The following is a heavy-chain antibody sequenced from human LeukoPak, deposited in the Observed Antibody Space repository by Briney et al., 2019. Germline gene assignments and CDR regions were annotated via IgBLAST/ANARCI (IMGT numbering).Heavy chain of an antibody. D-gene: IGHD5-18*01. CDR2: IYYSGST. CDR1: GGSISSGDYY. V-gene: IGHV4-30-4*01. Sequence: SETLSLTCTVSGGSISSGDYYWSWIRQPPGKGLEWIGYIYYSGSTYYNPSLKSRVTISVDTSKNQFSLKLSSVTAADTAVYYCARVMDTAMVITGWGQGTLVTVSS. J-gene: IGHJ4*02. CDR3: ARVMDTAMVITG.